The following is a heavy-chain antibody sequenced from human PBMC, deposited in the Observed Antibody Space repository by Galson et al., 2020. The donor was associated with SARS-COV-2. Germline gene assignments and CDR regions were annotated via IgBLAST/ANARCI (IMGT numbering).Heavy chain of an antibody. CDR2: INHSGST. Sequence: SQTLSLTCAVYGGSFSAYYWSWIRQPPGKGLEWIGEINHSGSTNYNPSLKSRVTISVDTSKNQFSLKLSSVTAADTAVYYCVRERQLGNYWGQGTLVTVSS. J-gene: IGHJ4*02. V-gene: IGHV4-34*01. CDR3: VRERQLGNY. CDR1: GGSFSAYY. D-gene: IGHD6-6*01.